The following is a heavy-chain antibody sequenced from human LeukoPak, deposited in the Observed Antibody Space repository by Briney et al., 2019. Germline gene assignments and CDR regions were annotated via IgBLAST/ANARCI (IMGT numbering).Heavy chain of an antibody. Sequence: ASVKVSCKASGYTFTGYYMHWVRQAPGQGLEWMGWINPNSGGTNYAQKFQGRVTMTRDTSISTAYMELGRLRSDDTAVYYCARVDQVGAAAGTNFQHWGQGTLVTVSS. V-gene: IGHV1-2*02. D-gene: IGHD6-13*01. J-gene: IGHJ1*01. CDR3: ARVDQVGAAAGTNFQH. CDR2: INPNSGGT. CDR1: GYTFTGYY.